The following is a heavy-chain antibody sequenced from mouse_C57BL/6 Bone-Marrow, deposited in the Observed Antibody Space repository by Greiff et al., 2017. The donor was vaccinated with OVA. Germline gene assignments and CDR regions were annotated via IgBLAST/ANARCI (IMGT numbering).Heavy chain of an antibody. V-gene: IGHV1-80*01. CDR3: AREGGFYYYGSYYFDY. CDR1: GYAFSSYW. D-gene: IGHD1-1*01. J-gene: IGHJ2*01. CDR2: IYPGDGDT. Sequence: QVQLQQSGAELVKPGASVKISCKASGYAFSSYWMNWVKQRPGKGLEWIGQIYPGDGDTNYNGKFKGKATLTADKSSSTAYMQLSSLTSEDSAVYFCAREGGFYYYGSYYFDYWGQGTTLTVSS.